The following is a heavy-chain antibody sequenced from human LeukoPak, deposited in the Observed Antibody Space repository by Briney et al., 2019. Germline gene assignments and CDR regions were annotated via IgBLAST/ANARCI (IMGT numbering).Heavy chain of an antibody. CDR3: ARGERYCSGGSCYRRIWFDP. Sequence: NPSETLSLTCAVSGGSISSSNWWSWVRQPPGKGLEWIGYIYYSGSTNYNPSLKSRVTISVDTSKNQFSLKLSSVTAADTAVYYCARGERYCSGGSCYRRIWFDPWGQGTLVTVSS. D-gene: IGHD2-15*01. J-gene: IGHJ5*02. CDR1: GGSISSSNW. CDR2: IYYSGST. V-gene: IGHV4-4*02.